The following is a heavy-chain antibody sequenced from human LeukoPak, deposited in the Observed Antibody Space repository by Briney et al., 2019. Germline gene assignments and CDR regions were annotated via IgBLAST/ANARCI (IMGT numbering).Heavy chain of an antibody. CDR1: GYTFTSYD. V-gene: IGHV1-8*01. J-gene: IGHJ4*02. CDR3: ARTSDSGSYLDYYFDY. D-gene: IGHD1-26*01. CDR2: MNPNSGNT. Sequence: ASVKVSCKASGYTFTSYDINWVRQATGQGLEWMGWMNPNSGNTGYAQKFQGRVTMTRNTSISTAYMELSSLRSEDMAVYYCARTSDSGSYLDYYFDYWGQGTLVTVSS.